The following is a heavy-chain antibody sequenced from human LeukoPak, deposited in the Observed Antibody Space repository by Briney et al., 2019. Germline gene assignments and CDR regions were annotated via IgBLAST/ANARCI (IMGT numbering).Heavy chain of an antibody. CDR1: GYTFTSYD. J-gene: IGHJ3*02. Sequence: ASVKVSCKASGYTFTSYDINWVRQATGQGLEWMGWMNPNSGNTGYAQKFQGRVTITRNTSISTAYMELSSLRSEDTAVYYFARSKWLEAFDIWGQGTMVTVSS. CDR2: MNPNSGNT. V-gene: IGHV1-8*01. CDR3: ARSKWLEAFDI. D-gene: IGHD6-19*01.